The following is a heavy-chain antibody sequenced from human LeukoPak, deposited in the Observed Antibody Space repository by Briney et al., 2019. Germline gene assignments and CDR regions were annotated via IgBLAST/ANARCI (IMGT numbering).Heavy chain of an antibody. Sequence: SETLSLTCTISAGSISSYYWSWIRQPPGKGLEWIGYIYYSGSTYYNPSLKSRVTISVDTSKDQFSLKLSSVTAADTAVYYCARVDGWAYSGYDAFAFLRAPWGQGTLVTVSS. CDR3: ARVDGWAYSGYDAFAFLRAP. CDR2: IYYSGST. V-gene: IGHV4-59*12. CDR1: AGSISSYY. J-gene: IGHJ5*02. D-gene: IGHD5-12*01.